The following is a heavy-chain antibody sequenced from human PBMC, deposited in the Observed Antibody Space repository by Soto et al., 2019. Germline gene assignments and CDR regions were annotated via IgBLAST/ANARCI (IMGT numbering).Heavy chain of an antibody. V-gene: IGHV4-34*01. J-gene: IGHJ5*02. CDR1: GASLSDYY. Sequence: SETLSLTCAVSGASLSDYYCHWLRQPPGKGLEWIAEINHSGNTNYNPSLRSRVTISIDTSKNQLSLNLRYVPAADTAGYYCARDRGEFDAWGQGTPGTV. D-gene: IGHD2-21*01. CDR3: ARDRGEFDA. CDR2: INHSGNT.